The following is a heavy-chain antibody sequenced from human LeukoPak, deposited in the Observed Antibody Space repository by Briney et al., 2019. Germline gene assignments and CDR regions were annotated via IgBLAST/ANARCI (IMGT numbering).Heavy chain of an antibody. V-gene: IGHV3-7*01. CDR3: ARERTYYGSGRNGDY. CDR2: IKQDGSEK. Sequence: GGSLRLSCAASGFTLSSYWMSWVRQAPGKGLEWVANIKQDGSEKYYVDSVKGRFTISRDNAKNSLYLQMNSLRAEDTAVYYCARERTYYGSGRNGDYWGQGTLVTVSS. D-gene: IGHD3-10*01. J-gene: IGHJ4*02. CDR1: GFTLSSYW.